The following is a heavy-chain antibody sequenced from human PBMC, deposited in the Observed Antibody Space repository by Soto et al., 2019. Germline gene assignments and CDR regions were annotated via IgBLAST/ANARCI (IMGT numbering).Heavy chain of an antibody. D-gene: IGHD3-10*01. J-gene: IGHJ3*02. V-gene: IGHV1-58*02. CDR1: GFTFTSSA. Sequence: ASVQVSCKASGFTFTSSAMQWVRQARGQRLEWIGWFVVGSGNTNYAQKFQERVTITRDMSTSTAYMELSSLRSEDTAVYYCAAPSLTMVRGVIIGAIDIWGQGTMVTVSS. CDR2: FVVGSGNT. CDR3: AAPSLTMVRGVIIGAIDI.